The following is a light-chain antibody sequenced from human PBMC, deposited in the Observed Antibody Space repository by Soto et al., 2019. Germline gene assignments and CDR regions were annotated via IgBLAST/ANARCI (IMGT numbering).Light chain of an antibody. J-gene: IGLJ1*01. CDR3: SSYTSGITYV. V-gene: IGLV2-14*01. CDR1: SSDVGGYNY. Sequence: QSVMSEPASLSGSPGQSITISCTGTSSDVGGYNYVSWYQQHPGKAPKLMIYEVSNRPSGVSNRFSGSKSGNTASLTISGLQAEDEADYYCSSYTSGITYVFGTGTKVTVL. CDR2: EVS.